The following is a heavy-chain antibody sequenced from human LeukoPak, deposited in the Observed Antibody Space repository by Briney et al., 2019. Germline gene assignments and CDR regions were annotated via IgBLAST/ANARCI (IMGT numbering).Heavy chain of an antibody. D-gene: IGHD3-22*01. CDR3: ARNDDSSGYYPSNFQH. CDR1: GGTFSSYA. Sequence: SVKVSCKASGGTFSSYAISWVRQAPGQGLEWMGRIIPIFGTANYAQKFQGRVTITTDESTSTAYMELSSLRSEDTAVYYCARNDDSSGYYPSNFQHSGQGTLVTVSS. J-gene: IGHJ1*01. V-gene: IGHV1-69*05. CDR2: IIPIFGTA.